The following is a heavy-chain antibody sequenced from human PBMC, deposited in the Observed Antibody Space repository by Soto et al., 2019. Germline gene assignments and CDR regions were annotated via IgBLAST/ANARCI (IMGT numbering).Heavy chain of an antibody. Sequence: EVQLLESGGGLVQPGGSLRLSCAASGFTFSTYALTWVRQAPGKGLEWVSSIGTHADTTYYVDSVKGRFSISRDNSKKTVYLQMSSLSAEDTAVYYCARPYVEVAVNDAFDIWGRGTMVTVSS. CDR1: GFTFSTYA. J-gene: IGHJ3*02. CDR2: IGTHADTT. CDR3: ARPYVEVAVNDAFDI. D-gene: IGHD3-16*01. V-gene: IGHV3-23*01.